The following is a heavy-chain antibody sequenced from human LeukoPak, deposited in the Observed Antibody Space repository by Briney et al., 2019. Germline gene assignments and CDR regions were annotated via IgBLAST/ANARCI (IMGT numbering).Heavy chain of an antibody. Sequence: SVKVSCKASGGSFNTYGISSVRQAPGQGLEWMGRIIPTLSITNYAQKFRGRVTITADKSTTTAYMELSSLRSEDTAVYFCARGFESSTSIVSDCDFWGQGSLVTVSS. CDR1: GGSFNTYG. D-gene: IGHD6-13*01. J-gene: IGHJ4*02. CDR2: IIPTLSIT. V-gene: IGHV1-69*04. CDR3: ARGFESSTSIVSDCDF.